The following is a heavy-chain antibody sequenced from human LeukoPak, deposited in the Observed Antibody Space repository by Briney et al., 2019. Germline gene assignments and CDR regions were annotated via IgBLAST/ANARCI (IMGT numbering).Heavy chain of an antibody. D-gene: IGHD3-22*01. J-gene: IGHJ3*02. Sequence: GASVKVSCKASGYTFTGYYMHWVRQAPGQGLEWMGWINPNSGGTNYAQKFQGWVTMTRGTSISTAYMELSRLRSDDTAVYYCARVIDYYDSSGYADTAFDIWGQGTMVTVSS. CDR3: ARVIDYYDSSGYADTAFDI. V-gene: IGHV1-2*04. CDR2: INPNSGGT. CDR1: GYTFTGYY.